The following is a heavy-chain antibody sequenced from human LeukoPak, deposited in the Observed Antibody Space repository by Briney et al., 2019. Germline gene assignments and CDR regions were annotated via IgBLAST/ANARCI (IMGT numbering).Heavy chain of an antibody. J-gene: IGHJ3*02. V-gene: IGHV4-59*01. D-gene: IGHD6-19*01. CDR2: IYYSGST. Sequence: SQCLSLTCTLSGGFISSYYGSWFRPVPGKGLEWIGYIYYSGSTNYNPSLKSRVTISVDASKNQFSLKVNSVTAADTAVYYCARGLAGYSGGDDAFDIWGQGTMVTVSS. CDR1: GGFISSYY. CDR3: ARGLAGYSGGDDAFDI.